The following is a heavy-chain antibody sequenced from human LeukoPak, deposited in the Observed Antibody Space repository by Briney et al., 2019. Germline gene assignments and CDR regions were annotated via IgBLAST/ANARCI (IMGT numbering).Heavy chain of an antibody. J-gene: IGHJ6*03. V-gene: IGHV3-30*02. CDR3: AKGLLFGVVIDYYYYMDV. D-gene: IGHD3-3*01. CDR1: GFTFSSYG. CDR2: IRYDGSNK. Sequence: PGGSLRLSCAASGFTFSSYGMHWVRQAPGKGLEWVAFIRYDGSNKYYADSVKGRFTISRDNSKNTLYLQMNSLRAEDTAVYYCAKGLLFGVVIDYYYYMDVWGKGTTVTVSS.